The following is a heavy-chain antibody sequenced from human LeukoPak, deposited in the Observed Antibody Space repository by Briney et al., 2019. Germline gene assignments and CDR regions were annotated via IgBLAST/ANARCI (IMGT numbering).Heavy chain of an antibody. CDR2: ISSNSSYI. CDR3: ARAPSYGMVV. CDR1: GFTFSSYS. V-gene: IGHV3-21*01. J-gene: IGHJ6*02. Sequence: GGSLRLSCAASGFTFSSYSMNWVRQAPGKGLEWVLSISSNSSYIYYADSVKGRFTITRDNAKNSLYLQMNSLRAEDTAVYYCARAPSYGMVVWGQGTTGTVSS.